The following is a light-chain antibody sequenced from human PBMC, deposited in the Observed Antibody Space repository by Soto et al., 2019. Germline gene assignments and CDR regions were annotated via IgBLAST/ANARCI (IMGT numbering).Light chain of an antibody. Sequence: EIVLTQSPATLSLSPGERATLSCRASQSVSSYLAWYQQKPGQAPRLLIYGASSRATDIPARFSGSGSGTEFTLTISSLPSEDFAVYYCQQYNNWPWTFGQGTKVDIK. CDR2: GAS. V-gene: IGKV3-15*01. J-gene: IGKJ1*01. CDR3: QQYNNWPWT. CDR1: QSVSSY.